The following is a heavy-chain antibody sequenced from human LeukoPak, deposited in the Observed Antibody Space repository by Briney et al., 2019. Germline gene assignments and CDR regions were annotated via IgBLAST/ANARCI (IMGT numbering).Heavy chain of an antibody. D-gene: IGHD3-9*01. CDR2: VHYSGST. CDR3: ARRTYDILTGYPRFDP. J-gene: IGHJ5*02. Sequence: SETLSRTCTVSGASITSYYWSWIRQPPGKGLEWSGGVHYSGSTNYNPSLKSRVTISVATSKSQFSLKLSSVTAADTAVYYCARRTYDILTGYPRFDPWGQGTLVTVSS. CDR1: GASITSYY. V-gene: IGHV4-59*08.